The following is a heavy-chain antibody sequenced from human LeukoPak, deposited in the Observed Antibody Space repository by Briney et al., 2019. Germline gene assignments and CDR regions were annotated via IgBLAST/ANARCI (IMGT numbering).Heavy chain of an antibody. CDR2: MNPNSGNT. J-gene: IGHJ3*02. CDR1: GYTFTSYD. CDR3: ATPYYYDSSGYSTDAFDI. V-gene: IGHV1-8*01. Sequence: EASVKVSCTASGYTFTSYDINWVRQATGQGLEWMGWMNPNSGNTGYAQRFQGRVTMTRNTSISTAYMELSSLRSEDTAVYYCATPYYYDSSGYSTDAFDIWGQGTMVTVSS. D-gene: IGHD3-22*01.